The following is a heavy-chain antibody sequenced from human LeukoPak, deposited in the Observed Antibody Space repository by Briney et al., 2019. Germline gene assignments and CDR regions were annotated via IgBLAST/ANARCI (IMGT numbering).Heavy chain of an antibody. CDR3: ARLGYCSGGTCRQSWFDP. Sequence: GGSLRLSCAASGFTFSSYGMHWVRQAPGKGLEWVAFISFDGNNKYYAGSVKGRFTISRDNSKNTLYLQMNSLRAEDTAVYYCARLGYCSGGTCRQSWFDPWGQGTLVTVSS. CDR1: GFTFSSYG. CDR2: ISFDGNNK. J-gene: IGHJ5*02. V-gene: IGHV3-30*03. D-gene: IGHD2-15*01.